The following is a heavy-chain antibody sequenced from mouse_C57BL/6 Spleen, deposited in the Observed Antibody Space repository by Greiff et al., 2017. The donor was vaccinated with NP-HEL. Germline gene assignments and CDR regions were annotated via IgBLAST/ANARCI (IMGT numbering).Heavy chain of an antibody. V-gene: IGHV5-6*01. CDR1: GFTFSSYG. Sequence: EVQLVESGGDLVKPGGSLKLSCAASGFTFSSYGMSWVRQTPDKRLEWVATISSGGSYTYYPDSVKGRFTISRDNAKNTLYLQMSSLKSEDTAMYYCARQRLTGTDYFDYWGQGTTLTVSS. D-gene: IGHD4-1*01. CDR3: ARQRLTGTDYFDY. CDR2: ISSGGSYT. J-gene: IGHJ2*01.